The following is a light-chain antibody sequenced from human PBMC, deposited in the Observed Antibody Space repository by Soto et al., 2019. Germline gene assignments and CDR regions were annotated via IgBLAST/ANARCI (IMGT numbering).Light chain of an antibody. V-gene: IGKV4-1*01. Sequence: DIVMTQSPDSLAVSLGERATINCKSSRSVVYSSNNKNNLAWYQQRPGQPPKLLIYWASTRESGVPDRFSGSGSGTDFTLAISSLQAEDVAVYYCQQYYTTPYTFGQGTKLEI. J-gene: IGKJ2*01. CDR1: RSVVYSSNNKNN. CDR2: WAS. CDR3: QQYYTTPYT.